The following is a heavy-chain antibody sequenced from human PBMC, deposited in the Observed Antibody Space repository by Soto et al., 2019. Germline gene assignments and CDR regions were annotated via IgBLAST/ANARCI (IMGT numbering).Heavy chain of an antibody. D-gene: IGHD1-1*01. Sequence: SETLSLTCIVSGDSMSGYEWAWIRESPARGLQYIGAVSDYTSGDSNPSFRSRVSISMDSSKRQFSLSLHSVTAADTATYYCARLVSAGVNNRHFDIWGQGALVTVSS. J-gene: IGHJ5*02. CDR3: ARLVSAGVNNRHFDI. CDR1: GDSMSGYE. CDR2: VSDYTSG. V-gene: IGHV4-59*08.